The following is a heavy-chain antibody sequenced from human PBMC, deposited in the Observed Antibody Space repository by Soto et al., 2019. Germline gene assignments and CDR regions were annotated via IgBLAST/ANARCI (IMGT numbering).Heavy chain of an antibody. CDR1: GGSIRNYY. D-gene: IGHD2-15*01. CDR3: ARHTPAISISDH. V-gene: IGHV4-39*01. CDR2: IYYSGST. J-gene: IGHJ4*02. Sequence: SETMSLRSIVSGGSIRNYYWSWIRQPPGKGLEWIGSIYYSGSTYYNPSLKSRVTISVDTSKNQFSLKLSSVTAADTAVYYCARHTPAISISDHWGQGTLVTVSS.